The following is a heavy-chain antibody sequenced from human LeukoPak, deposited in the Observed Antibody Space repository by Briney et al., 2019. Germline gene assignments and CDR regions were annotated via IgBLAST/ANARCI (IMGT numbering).Heavy chain of an antibody. J-gene: IGHJ4*02. CDR3: ARGYFGPDY. V-gene: IGHV3-74*01. CDR2: INNDGSDT. CDR1: GFTFSNYW. Sequence: PGGSLRLSCAASGFTFSNYWMHWVRQAPGKGLVWVSRINNDGSDTTYADPVKGRFTFSKDNAKNTLYLQMNSLRAEDTAVYYCARGYFGPDYWGQGTLVTVFS. D-gene: IGHD3-9*01.